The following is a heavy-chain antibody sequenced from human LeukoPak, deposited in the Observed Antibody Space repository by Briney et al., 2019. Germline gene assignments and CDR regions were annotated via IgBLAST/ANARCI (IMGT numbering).Heavy chain of an antibody. D-gene: IGHD3/OR15-3a*01. Sequence: ASVKVSCKASGGTFSSYAISWVRQTTGQGLEWMGWMNPNSGNTGYAQRFQGRVTMTRTTSMNTAYMELNSLRSEDTAVYFCARGHWTGYNYNWFDPWGHGTLVTVSS. V-gene: IGHV1-8*02. J-gene: IGHJ5*02. CDR2: MNPNSGNT. CDR1: GGTFSSYA. CDR3: ARGHWTGYNYNWFDP.